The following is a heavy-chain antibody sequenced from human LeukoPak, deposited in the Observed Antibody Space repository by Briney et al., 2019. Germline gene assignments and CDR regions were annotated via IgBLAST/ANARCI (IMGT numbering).Heavy chain of an antibody. V-gene: IGHV3-30*02. CDR3: ARDSIRQQLYYFDS. D-gene: IGHD6-13*01. J-gene: IGHJ4*02. CDR1: GFTFSSYD. CDR2: LQYDGNNK. Sequence: GGSLRLSCAASGFTFSSYDMHWVRQAPGKGLEWVAFLQYDGNNKYYAESVRGRFTISKDNSKNTLFLQMNSLRPDDTAIYYCARDSIRQQLYYFDSWGQGTLVTVSS.